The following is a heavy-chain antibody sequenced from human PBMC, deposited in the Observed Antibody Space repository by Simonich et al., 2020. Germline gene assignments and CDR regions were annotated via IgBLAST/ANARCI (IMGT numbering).Heavy chain of an antibody. CDR3: ARNHDGSEYFQH. V-gene: IGHV3-33*01. Sequence: QVQLVESGGGVVQPGRSLRLSCAASGFTFSSYGMHWVRQAPGKGLEWVAFIWYDGSNKYYADSVKGRFTISRDNSKNTLYLQMNSLRAEDTAVYYCARNHDGSEYFQHWGQGTLVTVSS. CDR2: IWYDGSNK. D-gene: IGHD3-10*01. CDR1: GFTFSSYG. J-gene: IGHJ1*01.